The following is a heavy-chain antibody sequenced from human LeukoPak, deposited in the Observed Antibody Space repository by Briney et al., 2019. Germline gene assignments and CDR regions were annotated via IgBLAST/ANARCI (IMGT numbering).Heavy chain of an antibody. CDR1: GGSITTYY. D-gene: IGHD3-22*01. CDR2: IYTSGRS. CDR3: ANSYDSGGYYVGFDN. Sequence: SETLSLTCTVSGGSITTYYWSWIRQPAGKRLEWIGHIYTSGRSDYNPSLKSRVTMSVDTSRSQFSLKLSSVTAADRAVYYCANSYDSGGYYVGFDNWGQGTLVTVSS. V-gene: IGHV4-4*07. J-gene: IGHJ4*02.